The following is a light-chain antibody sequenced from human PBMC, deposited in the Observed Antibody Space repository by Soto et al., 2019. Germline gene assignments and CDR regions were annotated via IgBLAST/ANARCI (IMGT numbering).Light chain of an antibody. CDR3: TSYTTSGTRV. CDR2: EVS. J-gene: IGLJ3*02. V-gene: IGLV2-14*01. Sequence: QSALTQPASVSGSPGQSITISRTGTSSDVGGYNYVSWFQQHPAKAPKLMIYEVSNRPSGVSNRFSGSKSGNTASLTISGLQAEDEADYYCTSYTTSGTRVFGGGTKVTVL. CDR1: SSDVGGYNY.